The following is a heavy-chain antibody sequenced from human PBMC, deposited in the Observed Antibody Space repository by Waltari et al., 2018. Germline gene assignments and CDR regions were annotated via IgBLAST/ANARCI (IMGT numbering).Heavy chain of an antibody. Sequence: QVQLQESGPGLVKPSETLSLTCTVSGGSISSYYWSWIRQPPGKGLEWIGYIYYSGSTNYNPSLKSRVTISVDTSKNQFSLKLSSVTAADTAVYYCARRVAHYDSSGYYSYYYYYMDVWGKGTTVTVSS. CDR2: IYYSGST. V-gene: IGHV4-59*01. CDR1: GGSISSYY. D-gene: IGHD3-22*01. J-gene: IGHJ6*03. CDR3: ARRVAHYDSSGYYSYYYYYMDV.